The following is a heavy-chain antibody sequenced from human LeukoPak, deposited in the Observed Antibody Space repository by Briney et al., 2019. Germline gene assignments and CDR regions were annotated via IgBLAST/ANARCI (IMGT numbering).Heavy chain of an antibody. CDR2: IYTSGST. J-gene: IGHJ3*02. CDR1: GGSISIYY. V-gene: IGHV4-4*07. CDR3: ARDSALEDDAFDI. Sequence: PSETLSLTCTVCGGSISIYYWSWIRQPAGKGLEWIGRIYTSGSTNYNPSLKSRVTMSVDTSKNQFSLKLSSVTAADTAVYYCARDSALEDDAFDIWGQGTMVTVSS. D-gene: IGHD1-1*01.